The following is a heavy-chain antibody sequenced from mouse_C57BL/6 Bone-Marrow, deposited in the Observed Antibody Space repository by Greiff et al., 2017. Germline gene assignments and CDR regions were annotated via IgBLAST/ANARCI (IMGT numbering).Heavy chain of an antibody. D-gene: IGHD2-4*01. CDR3: ASYDYDRGTSPMDY. CDR1: GFNIKNTY. V-gene: IGHV14-3*01. CDR2: IDPANGNT. Sequence: EVKLVESVAELVRPGASVKLSCTASGFNIKNTYMHWVKQRPEQGLEWIGRIDPANGNTKYAPKFQGKATITADTSSNTAYLQLSSLTSEDTAIYYCASYDYDRGTSPMDYWGQGTSVTVSS. J-gene: IGHJ4*01.